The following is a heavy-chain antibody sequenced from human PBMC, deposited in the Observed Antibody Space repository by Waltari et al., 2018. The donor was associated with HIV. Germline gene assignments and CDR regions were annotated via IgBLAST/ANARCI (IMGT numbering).Heavy chain of an antibody. CDR3: TRTSTGSDYYYEVDV. J-gene: IGHJ6*02. Sequence: QVQLQESGPGLVKPSQTLSFTCTVPGGSINSGSYYWNWIRQPAGKGLEWIGRLYTSGNTNYNPSLKSRVTITVDTSKNQFSLRLSSVTASDTGIYYCTRTSTGSDYYYEVDVWGQGTTVTVS. V-gene: IGHV4-61*02. CDR2: LYTSGNT. D-gene: IGHD3-22*01. CDR1: GGSINSGSYY.